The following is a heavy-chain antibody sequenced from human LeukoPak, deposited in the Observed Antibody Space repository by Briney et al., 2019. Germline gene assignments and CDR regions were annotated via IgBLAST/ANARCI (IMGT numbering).Heavy chain of an antibody. J-gene: IGHJ4*02. V-gene: IGHV1-46*01. D-gene: IGHD3-16*01. CDR3: AKRFLFYDYVWGSYDY. Sequence: ASVKVSCKASGYTFTSYYMHWVRQAPGQGLEWMGIINPSGGSTSYAQKFQGRVTMTRDMSTSTVYMELSSLRSEDTAVYYCAKRFLFYDYVWGSYDYWGQGTLVTVSS. CDR2: INPSGGST. CDR1: GYTFTSYY.